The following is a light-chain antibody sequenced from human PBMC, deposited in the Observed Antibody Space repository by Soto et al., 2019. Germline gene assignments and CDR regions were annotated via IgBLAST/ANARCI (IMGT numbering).Light chain of an antibody. J-gene: IGLJ1*01. CDR2: DVS. V-gene: IGLV2-14*01. Sequence: QSVLTQPASVSGSPGQSITISCTGTSSDVGGYNYVSWYQQHPGKATKLMIYDVSNRPSGVSNRFSGSKSGNTASLTISGLQAEDESDYCCSSYTSSTTLDVFGTGTKLTVL. CDR3: SSYTSSTTLDV. CDR1: SSDVGGYNY.